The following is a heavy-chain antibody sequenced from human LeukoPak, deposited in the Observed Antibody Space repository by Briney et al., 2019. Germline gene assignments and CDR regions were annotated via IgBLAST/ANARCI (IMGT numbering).Heavy chain of an antibody. CDR3: ARAYSGSYFSDF. V-gene: IGHV3-74*01. CDR2: INSDGSST. J-gene: IGHJ4*02. D-gene: IGHD1-26*01. Sequence: GGSLRLSCVASGFTFSSYWTHWVRHAPGKGLVWVSRINSDGSSTSYAESVKGRVTISRDNAKNTLYLQVSSLRAEDTAGYYCARAYSGSYFSDFWGQGTLVTVSS. CDR1: GFTFSSYW.